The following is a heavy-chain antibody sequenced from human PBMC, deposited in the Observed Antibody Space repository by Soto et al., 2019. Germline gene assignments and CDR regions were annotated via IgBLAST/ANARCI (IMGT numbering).Heavy chain of an antibody. V-gene: IGHV4-31*03. J-gene: IGHJ6*02. CDR2: IYYSGST. CDR3: AREVYGDRPHYYYYGMDV. Sequence: QVQLQESGPGLVKPSQTLSLTCTVSGGSISSGGYYWSWIRQHPGKGLEWIGYIYYSGSTYYNPSLQSRVTISVDTSKNQFSLKLSSVTAADTAVYYCAREVYGDRPHYYYYGMDVWGQGTTVTVSS. D-gene: IGHD4-17*01. CDR1: GGSISSGGYY.